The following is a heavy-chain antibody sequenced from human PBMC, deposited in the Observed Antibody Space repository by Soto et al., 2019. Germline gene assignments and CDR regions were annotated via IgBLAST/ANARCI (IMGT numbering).Heavy chain of an antibody. D-gene: IGHD2-8*01. CDR3: ARGLYRPDAFDI. J-gene: IGHJ3*02. CDR1: GSSVSSVNAY. CDR2: IYYSGST. Sequence: SETLSLTCNFSGSSVSSVNAYWTWIRQPPGKGLEWIGYIYYSGSTYYNPSLKSPVTISVDTSKNQFSLKLSSVTAADTAVYYCARGLYRPDAFDIWGQGTMVTVSS. V-gene: IGHV4-30-4*01.